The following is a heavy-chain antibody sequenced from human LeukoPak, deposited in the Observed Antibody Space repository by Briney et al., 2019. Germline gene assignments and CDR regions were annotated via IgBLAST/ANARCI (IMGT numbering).Heavy chain of an antibody. D-gene: IGHD1/OR15-1a*01. Sequence: SETLSLTCTVSGAYFTNYYWSFIRQPPGKGLEWIGFSSYNGNTNYNPSLKSRVTISVDMSKNQFSLRLKSVTAADTAVYYCARVKNSLGHLDYWGQGALVTVSS. CDR2: SSYNGNT. V-gene: IGHV4-59*01. J-gene: IGHJ4*02. CDR1: GAYFTNYY. CDR3: ARVKNSLGHLDY.